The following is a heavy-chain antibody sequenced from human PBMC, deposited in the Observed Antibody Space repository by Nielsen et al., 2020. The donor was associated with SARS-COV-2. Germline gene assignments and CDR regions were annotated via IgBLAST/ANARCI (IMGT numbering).Heavy chain of an antibody. CDR3: ARDPSYYDILTGYYYYYYYGMDV. CDR2: IKQGGSEK. Sequence: GESLKISCAASGFTFSSYWMSWVRQAPGKGLEWVANIKQGGSEKYYVDSVKGRFTISRDNAKNSLYLQMNSLRAEDTAVYYCARDPSYYDILTGYYYYYYYGMDVWGQGTTVTVSS. J-gene: IGHJ6*02. CDR1: GFTFSSYW. D-gene: IGHD3-9*01. V-gene: IGHV3-7*01.